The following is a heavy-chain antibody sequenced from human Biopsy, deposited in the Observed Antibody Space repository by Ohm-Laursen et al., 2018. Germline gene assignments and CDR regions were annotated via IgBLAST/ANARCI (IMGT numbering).Heavy chain of an antibody. CDR3: ARVNVDRVSTIID. D-gene: IGHD5/OR15-5a*01. V-gene: IGHV4-31*03. CDR2: IYYSGST. J-gene: IGHJ4*02. Sequence: TLSLTYTVSGGSISSGNDYWSWIRQHPGKGLEWIGYIYYSGSTYYTPSLKSRVIISLDTSKNQFSLKLSSVIAADTAVYYCARVNVDRVSTIIDWGQGTLVTVSS. CDR1: GGSISSGNDY.